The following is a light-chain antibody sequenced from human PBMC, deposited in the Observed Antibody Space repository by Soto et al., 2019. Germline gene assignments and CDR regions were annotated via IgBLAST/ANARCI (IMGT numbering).Light chain of an antibody. J-gene: IGLJ3*02. CDR1: SSDIGGYKY. Sequence: QSALTQPASVSGSPGQSITIYCTGSSSDIGGYKYVSWYQQHPGKAPELMISDVSSRPSGVSDRFSGSKSGNTASLTISGLQAGDEATYYCHSYARSTLVFGGGTKVTVL. CDR3: HSYARSTLV. V-gene: IGLV2-14*03. CDR2: DVS.